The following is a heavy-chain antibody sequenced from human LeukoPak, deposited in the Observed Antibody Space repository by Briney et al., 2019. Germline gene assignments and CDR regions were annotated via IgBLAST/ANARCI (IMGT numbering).Heavy chain of an antibody. D-gene: IGHD3-22*01. CDR1: GGSFSGYY. Sequence: SETLSLTCAVYGGSFSGYYWSWIRQPPGKGLEWIGEINHSGSTNYNPSLKSRVTISVDTSKNQFSLKLSSVTAADTAVYYCARVGYYYDSSGYYAKAPFDYWGQGTLVTVSS. J-gene: IGHJ4*02. V-gene: IGHV4-34*01. CDR3: ARVGYYYDSSGYYAKAPFDY. CDR2: INHSGST.